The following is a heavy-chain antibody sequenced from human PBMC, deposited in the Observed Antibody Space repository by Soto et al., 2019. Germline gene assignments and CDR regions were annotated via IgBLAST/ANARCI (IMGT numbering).Heavy chain of an antibody. CDR1: GGSISSSSYY. CDR2: IYYSGST. V-gene: IGHV4-39*01. Sequence: SETLSLTCTVSGGSISSSSYYWGWIRQPPGKGLEWIGSIYYSGSTYYNPSLKSRVTISVDTSKNQFSLKLSSVTAADTAVYYCARLAGTTLGFDYWGQGTLVTVSS. D-gene: IGHD1-7*01. J-gene: IGHJ4*02. CDR3: ARLAGTTLGFDY.